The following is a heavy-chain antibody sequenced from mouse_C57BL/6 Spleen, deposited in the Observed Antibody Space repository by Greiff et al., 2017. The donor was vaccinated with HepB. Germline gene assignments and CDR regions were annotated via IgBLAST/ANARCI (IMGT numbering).Heavy chain of an antibody. CDR3: ARSLTFSYAMDY. CDR2: INPSSGYT. CDR1: GYTFTSYT. J-gene: IGHJ4*01. V-gene: IGHV1-4*01. Sequence: QVQLQQSGAELARPGASVKMSYKASGYTFTSYTMHWVKQRPGQGLEWIGYINPSSGYTKYNQKFKDKATLTADKSSSTAYMQLSSLTSEDSAVYYCARSLTFSYAMDYWGQGTSVTVSS. D-gene: IGHD1-1*01.